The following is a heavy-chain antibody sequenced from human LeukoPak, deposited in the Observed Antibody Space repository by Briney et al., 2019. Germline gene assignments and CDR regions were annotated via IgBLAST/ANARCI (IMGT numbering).Heavy chain of an antibody. CDR1: GFTFSSYG. Sequence: PGGSLRLSCAASGFTFSSYGMHWVHQAPGKGLEWVAFIHYDGNNKYYADSVKGRFTISRDNSKNTLYLQMNSLRAEDTAVYYCAKAGNLGGSNYLYYYYYMDVWGKGTTVTISS. CDR3: AKAGNLGGSNYLYYYYYMDV. D-gene: IGHD1-26*01. V-gene: IGHV3-30*02. CDR2: IHYDGNNK. J-gene: IGHJ6*03.